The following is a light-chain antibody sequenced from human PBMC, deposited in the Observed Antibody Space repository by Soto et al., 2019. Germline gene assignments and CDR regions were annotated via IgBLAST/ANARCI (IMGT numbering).Light chain of an antibody. CDR2: DAS. J-gene: IGKJ5*01. Sequence: IVLTQSPGTLSLSPWERATLSCRASQSVSSSYLAWYQQKPGLAPRLLIYDASSRATGIPDRFSGSGSGTDFTLTISRLEPEDFAVYYCQQYGSSPSITFGQGTRLEIK. CDR3: QQYGSSPSIT. CDR1: QSVSSSY. V-gene: IGKV3D-20*01.